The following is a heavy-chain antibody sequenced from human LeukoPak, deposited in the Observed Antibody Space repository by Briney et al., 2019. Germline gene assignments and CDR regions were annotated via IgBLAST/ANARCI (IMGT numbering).Heavy chain of an antibody. CDR2: IKPDGSAT. CDR1: GFSFSNFW. V-gene: IGHV3-7*01. D-gene: IGHD6-6*01. CDR3: ARGGGSSS. J-gene: IGHJ5*02. Sequence: GGSLRLTCAASGFSFSNFWMSWVRQAPGKGLEWVANIKPDGSATNYVDSVKGRFTISRDNAKSSLDLQMNSLRAEDTAVYYCARGGGSSSWGQGTLVTVSS.